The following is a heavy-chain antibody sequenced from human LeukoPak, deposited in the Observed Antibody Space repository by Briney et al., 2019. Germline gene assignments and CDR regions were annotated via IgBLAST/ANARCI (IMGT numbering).Heavy chain of an antibody. CDR2: ISHSGST. CDR1: GASFSGYY. V-gene: IGHV4-34*01. CDR3: ARGNRWPPIDY. Sequence: ASETLSLTCAVYGASFSGYYWSWVRQPPGKGLEWLGEISHSGSTNYNPSLKSRVTISVDTSKNQFSLKLSSVTAADTAVYYCARGNRWPPIDYWGQGTLVTVSS. J-gene: IGHJ4*02. D-gene: IGHD2-15*01.